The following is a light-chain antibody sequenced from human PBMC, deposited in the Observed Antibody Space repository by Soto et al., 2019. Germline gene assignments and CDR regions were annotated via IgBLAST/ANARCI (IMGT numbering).Light chain of an antibody. Sequence: QSALTQPPSASGSPGQSVTMSCTGTRSDVGDYNYVSWYQQHPGKAPKLLIYEVTKRPSGVPDRFSGSKSANTASLTVSGLQAEDEADYYCSSYAGSDNFEVFGGGTKLTVL. V-gene: IGLV2-8*01. J-gene: IGLJ2*01. CDR1: RSDVGDYNY. CDR2: EVT. CDR3: SSYAGSDNFEV.